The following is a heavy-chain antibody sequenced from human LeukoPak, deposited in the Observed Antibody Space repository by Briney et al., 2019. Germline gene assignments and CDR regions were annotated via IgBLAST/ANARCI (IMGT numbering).Heavy chain of an antibody. V-gene: IGHV1-2*02. CDR1: GNTLTGSY. J-gene: IGHJ4*02. CDR2: INPNSGGT. D-gene: IGHD1-1*01. CDR3: ARGRSTTGTFFIY. Sequence: ASVKVSCKASGNTLTGSYMTWVRQALEQGLEWMGWINPNSGGTNYAQKFQGRVTMTRDTSISTAYMELSRLRSDDTAVYYCARGRSTTGTFFIYWGQGTLVTVSS.